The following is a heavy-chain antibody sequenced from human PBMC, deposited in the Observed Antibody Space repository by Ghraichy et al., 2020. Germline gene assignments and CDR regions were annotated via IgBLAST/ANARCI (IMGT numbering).Heavy chain of an antibody. CDR3: ARVFRYCSSTSCYNYFDY. J-gene: IGHJ4*02. Sequence: SETLSLTCTVSGGSISSYYWSWIRQPPGKGLEWIGYIYYSGSTNYNPSLKSRVTISVDTSKNQFSLKLSSVTAADTAVYYCARVFRYCSSTSCYNYFDYWGQGTLVTVSS. V-gene: IGHV4-59*01. CDR1: GGSISSYY. CDR2: IYYSGST. D-gene: IGHD2-2*02.